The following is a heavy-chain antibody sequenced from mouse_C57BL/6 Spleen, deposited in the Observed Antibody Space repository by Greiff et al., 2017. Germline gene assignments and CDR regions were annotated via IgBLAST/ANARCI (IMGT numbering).Heavy chain of an antibody. CDR2: ISYSGST. CDR1: GYSITSDY. D-gene: IGHD2-3*01. V-gene: IGHV3-8*01. J-gene: IGHJ4*01. Sequence: EVKLVESGPGLAKPSQTLSLTCSVTGYSITSDYWNWIRKFPGNKLEYMGYISYSGSTYYNPSLKSRISITRDTSKNQYYLQLNSVTTEDTATYYCARYTIYDGSSYAMDYWGQGTSVTVSS. CDR3: ARYTIYDGSSYAMDY.